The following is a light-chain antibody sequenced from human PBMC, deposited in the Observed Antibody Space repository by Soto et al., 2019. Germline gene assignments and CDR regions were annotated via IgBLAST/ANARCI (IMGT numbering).Light chain of an antibody. Sequence: QSVLTQPPSASGTPGQRVTISCSGSSSNIGSNSVYWYQQLPGTAPKLLIYRNGQRPSGVPDRFSGSKSGTSASLAISGLRSEDEADYYCAAWDDSLSGYVFGTGTKVTVL. V-gene: IGLV1-47*01. J-gene: IGLJ1*01. CDR1: SSNIGSNS. CDR2: RNG. CDR3: AAWDDSLSGYV.